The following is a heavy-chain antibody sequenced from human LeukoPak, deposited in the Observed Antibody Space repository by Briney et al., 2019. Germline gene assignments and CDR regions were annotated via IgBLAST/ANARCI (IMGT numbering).Heavy chain of an antibody. V-gene: IGHV4-34*01. Sequence: SETLSLTCVVYGGSLSGYCWSWIRQPPEKGLEWIGEIDQSGTTNYNPSLKSRVTISIDTSKMQFSLTLTSMTAADTAVYYCARVPHYYFGYGYFDTWGQGTLVTVSS. CDR3: ARVPHYYFGYGYFDT. J-gene: IGHJ4*02. D-gene: IGHD3-10*01. CDR1: GGSLSGYC. CDR2: IDQSGTT.